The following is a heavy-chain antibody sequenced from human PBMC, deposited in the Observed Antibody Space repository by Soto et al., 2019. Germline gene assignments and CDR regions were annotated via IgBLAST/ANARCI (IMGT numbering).Heavy chain of an antibody. V-gene: IGHV4-31*03. CDR3: VRGGIAGHWFDP. D-gene: IGHD2-15*01. J-gene: IGHJ5*02. Sequence: SETLSLTCTVSGGSISSGDYYWSWIRQHPGKGLEWIGYIYYSGSTYYNPSLKSRVTISVDTSRNQLSLYLTSVTAADTAVYYCVRGGIAGHWFDPWGQGILVTVSS. CDR2: IYYSGST. CDR1: GGSISSGDYY.